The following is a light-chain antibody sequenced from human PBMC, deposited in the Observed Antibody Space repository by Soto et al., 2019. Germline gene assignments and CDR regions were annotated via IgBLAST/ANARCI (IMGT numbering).Light chain of an antibody. CDR2: GVS. J-gene: IGKJ4*01. Sequence: LTQSPGTLSLSPGERATLSCRASQTVCRGCLAWHQQRPGQAPRLLIFGVSNRATGIPDRFSGSGSGTEFTLTISRLEPEDFAVYYCQQYGTSPPLTFGGGTKVDIK. V-gene: IGKV3-20*01. CDR1: QTVCRGC. CDR3: QQYGTSPPLT.